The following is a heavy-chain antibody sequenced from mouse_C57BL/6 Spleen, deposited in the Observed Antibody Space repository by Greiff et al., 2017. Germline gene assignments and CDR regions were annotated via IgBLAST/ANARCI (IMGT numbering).Heavy chain of an antibody. V-gene: IGHV1-72*01. J-gene: IGHJ4*01. CDR2: IDPNSGGT. CDR1: GYTFTSYW. CDR3: ARRVYYDYGDYAMDY. D-gene: IGHD2-4*01. Sequence: QVQLQQPGAELVKPGASVKLSCKASGYTFTSYWMHWVKQRPGRGLEWIGRIDPNSGGTKYNEKFKSKATLTVDKPSSTAYMQLSSLTYEDSAVYDCARRVYYDYGDYAMDYWGQGTSVTVSS.